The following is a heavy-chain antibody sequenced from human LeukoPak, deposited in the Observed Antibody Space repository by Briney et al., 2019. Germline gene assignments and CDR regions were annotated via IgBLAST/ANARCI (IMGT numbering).Heavy chain of an antibody. Sequence: ASVNVSCKASGYTFTSYDIIWVRQATGQGLEWMGWMNPNSGNTGYAQKFQGRVTMTRNTSISTAYMELNSLRAEDTAVYYCAREAFIVGATRSYYYYGMDVWGQGTTVTVSS. V-gene: IGHV1-8*01. CDR2: MNPNSGNT. CDR3: AREAFIVGATRSYYYYGMDV. D-gene: IGHD1-26*01. J-gene: IGHJ6*02. CDR1: GYTFTSYD.